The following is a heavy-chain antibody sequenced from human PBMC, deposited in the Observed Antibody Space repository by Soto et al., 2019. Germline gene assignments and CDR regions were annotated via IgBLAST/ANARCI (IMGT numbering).Heavy chain of an antibody. V-gene: IGHV3-11*06. Sequence: GGSLRLSCAASGFTFSDYYMSWIRQAPGKGLEWVSYISSSSSYTNYADSVKGRFTISRDNAKNSLYLQMNSLRAEDTAVYYCSRDLSSRITMIVGPPGYWGQGTLVTVSS. D-gene: IGHD3-22*01. CDR1: GFTFSDYY. CDR2: ISSSSSYT. J-gene: IGHJ4*02. CDR3: SRDLSSRITMIVGPPGY.